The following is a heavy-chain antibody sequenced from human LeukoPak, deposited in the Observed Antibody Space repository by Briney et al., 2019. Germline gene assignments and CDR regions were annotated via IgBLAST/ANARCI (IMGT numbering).Heavy chain of an antibody. D-gene: IGHD6-13*01. CDR3: AKVLTGYSSSWSINSDAFDI. CDR2: ISGSGGST. Sequence: GGSLRLSCAASGFTFSSYAMSWVRRAPGKGLEWVPAISGSGGSTYYADSVKGRFTISRDNSKNTLYLQMNSLRAEDTAVYYCAKVLTGYSSSWSINSDAFDIWGQGTMVTVSS. J-gene: IGHJ3*02. V-gene: IGHV3-23*01. CDR1: GFTFSSYA.